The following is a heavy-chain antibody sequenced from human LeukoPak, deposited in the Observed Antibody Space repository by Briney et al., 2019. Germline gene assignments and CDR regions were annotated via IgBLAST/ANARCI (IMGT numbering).Heavy chain of an antibody. D-gene: IGHD1-1*01. J-gene: IGHJ4*02. V-gene: IGHV3-33*05. CDR3: ARDLRVQSYYFDY. Sequence: XXVXXXXXXGLEWVXXISYDGSNKYYADSVRGRFTISRDNSKNTLYLQMNSLRAEDTAVYYCARDLRVQSYYFDYWGQGTLVTVSS. CDR2: ISYDGSNK.